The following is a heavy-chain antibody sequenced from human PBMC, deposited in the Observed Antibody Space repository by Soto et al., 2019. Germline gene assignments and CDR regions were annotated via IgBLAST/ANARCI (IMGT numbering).Heavy chain of an antibody. V-gene: IGHV3-30-3*01. J-gene: IGHJ4*02. Sequence: QVQLVESGGGVVQPGRSLRLSCAASGFTFSSYAMHWVRQAPGKGLEWVAVISYDGSNKYYADSVKGRFTISRDNSKNTLYLQMNSLRAEDTAVYYCARGWTRVTTPVDYWGQGTLVTVSS. CDR1: GFTFSSYA. CDR3: ARGWTRVTTPVDY. CDR2: ISYDGSNK. D-gene: IGHD4-4*01.